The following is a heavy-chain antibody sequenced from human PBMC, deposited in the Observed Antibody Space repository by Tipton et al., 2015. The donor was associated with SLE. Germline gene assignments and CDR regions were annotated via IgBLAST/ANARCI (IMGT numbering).Heavy chain of an antibody. V-gene: IGHV4-34*12. J-gene: IGHJ4*02. Sequence: TLSLTCAVYGGSLSGYSWTWIRQPPGKGLEWIGAILPPGKGLEWIEKILHNEVVNYNPSLKSRVTLSVDSSKNQFSLNLRSVTAADTAIYYCAGSIDGLDYWGQETPVTVSS. CDR2: ILHNEVV. CDR3: AGSIDGLDY. CDR1: GGSLSGYS. D-gene: IGHD2-15*01.